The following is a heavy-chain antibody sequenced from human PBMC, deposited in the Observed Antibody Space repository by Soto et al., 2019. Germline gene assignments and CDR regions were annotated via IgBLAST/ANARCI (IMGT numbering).Heavy chain of an antibody. J-gene: IGHJ4*02. CDR3: ARMVYYYDSSGYYY. V-gene: IGHV1-69*13. Sequence: SVKVSCKASGGTFSSYAISWVRQAPGQGLEWMGGIIPIFGTANYAQKFQGRVTITADESTSTAYMELSSLRSEDTAVYYCARMVYYYDSSGYYYWGQGTLVTVSS. CDR1: GGTFSSYA. D-gene: IGHD3-22*01. CDR2: IIPIFGTA.